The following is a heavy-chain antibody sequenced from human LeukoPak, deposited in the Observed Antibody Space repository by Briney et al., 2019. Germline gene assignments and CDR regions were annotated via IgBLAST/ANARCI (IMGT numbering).Heavy chain of an antibody. Sequence: SVKVSCKASGGTFSSYAISWVRQAPGQGLEWMGRIIPIFGIANYAQKFQGRVTITADKSTSTAYMELSSLRSEDTAVYYCARAPPRGDGYNLYWGQGTLVTVSS. CDR2: IIPIFGIA. CDR1: GGTFSSYA. CDR3: ARAPPRGDGYNLY. D-gene: IGHD5-24*01. V-gene: IGHV1-69*04. J-gene: IGHJ4*02.